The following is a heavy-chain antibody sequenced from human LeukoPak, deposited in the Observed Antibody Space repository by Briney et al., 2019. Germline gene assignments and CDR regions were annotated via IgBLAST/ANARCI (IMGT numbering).Heavy chain of an antibody. D-gene: IGHD4-11*01. Sequence: PSETLSLTCTVSGGSISSSSYYWGWIRQPPGKGLEWIGSIYYSGSTYYNPSLKSRVTISVDTSKNQFSLKLSSVTAADTAVYYCARGLGGMTTENWFDPWGQGTLVTVSS. CDR3: ARGLGGMTTENWFDP. CDR2: IYYSGST. J-gene: IGHJ5*02. V-gene: IGHV4-39*07. CDR1: GGSISSSSYY.